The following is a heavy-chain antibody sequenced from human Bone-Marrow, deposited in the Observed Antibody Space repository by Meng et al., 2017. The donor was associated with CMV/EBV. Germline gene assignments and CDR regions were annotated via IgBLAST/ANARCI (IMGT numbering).Heavy chain of an antibody. J-gene: IGHJ6*02. V-gene: IGHV4-39*07. D-gene: IGHD5-12*01. CDR3: ARGATSSDYYYYGMDV. Sequence: SETLSLTCTVSGASISGSNYYWGWIRQPPGKGLEWIASIYYSGSTYYNPSLKSRVTISVDTSKNQFSLKLTSVTAADTAVYYCARGATSSDYYYYGMDVWGQGTTVTVSS. CDR2: IYYSGST. CDR1: GASISGSNYY.